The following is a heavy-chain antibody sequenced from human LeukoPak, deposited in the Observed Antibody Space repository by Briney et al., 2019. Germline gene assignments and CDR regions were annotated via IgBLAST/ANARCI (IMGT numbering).Heavy chain of an antibody. J-gene: IGHJ5*02. CDR1: GVSITGYY. D-gene: IGHD2-8*01. CDR2: IDPSGST. CDR3: ARIRCGPTQHRCYNH. Sequence: PSETLSLTCGVHGVSITGYYWSWIRQPPGEALQWIGEIDPSGSTIENPSLKSRVTLSMDTSTNQLFLTLTSVTAADAATYYCARIRCGPTQHRCYNHWGRGALVTVSS. V-gene: IGHV4-34*01.